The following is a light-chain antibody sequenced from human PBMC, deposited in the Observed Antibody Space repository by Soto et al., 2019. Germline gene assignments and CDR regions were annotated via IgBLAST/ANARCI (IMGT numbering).Light chain of an antibody. J-gene: IGLJ2*01. CDR3: SSCAGSNNLV. Sequence: QSALTQLPSASGSPGQSVTISCTGTSSDVGDCKYVSWYQQHPGKAPKLIIYDVSKRPSGVPDRFSGSKSGNTASLTVSGLQAEDEADYYCSSCAGSNNLVFGGGTKLTVL. CDR2: DVS. CDR1: SSDVGDCKY. V-gene: IGLV2-8*01.